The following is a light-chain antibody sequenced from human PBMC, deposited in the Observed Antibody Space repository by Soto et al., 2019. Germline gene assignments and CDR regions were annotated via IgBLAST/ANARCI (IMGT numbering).Light chain of an antibody. CDR3: QQANSFPPLT. J-gene: IGKJ4*01. V-gene: IGKV1-12*01. CDR1: QGISSW. CDR2: AAS. Sequence: DIQMTQSPSSVSASVGDRVTITCRASQGISSWLAWYQQKPGKAPKLLIYAASSLQSGVPSRFXXXXXXXXXXXTISXLQPEDFATYYCQQANSFPPLTFGGGTKVEIK.